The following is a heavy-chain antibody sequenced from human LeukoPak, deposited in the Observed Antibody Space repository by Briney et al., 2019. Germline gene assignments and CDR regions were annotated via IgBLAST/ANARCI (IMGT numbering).Heavy chain of an antibody. Sequence: ASVKVSCKASGYAFNVHGITWVRQAPGQGLEWMGWISAYKGNTNYAAKFQGRVTMTRDTSTSTGYMELTSLRSDDTAVYYCARTLGGNYVEMATGVDLWGRGTLVIVSS. V-gene: IGHV1-18*01. CDR2: ISAYKGNT. D-gene: IGHD5-24*01. J-gene: IGHJ2*01. CDR1: GYAFNVHG. CDR3: ARTLGGNYVEMATGVDL.